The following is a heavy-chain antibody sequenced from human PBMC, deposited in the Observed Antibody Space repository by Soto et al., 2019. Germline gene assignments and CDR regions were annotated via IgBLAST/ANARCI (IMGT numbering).Heavy chain of an antibody. Sequence: HPGGSLRLSCAGSGFTLSGYAMSWVRQTAGKGLEWVSTVSGSGGSTYYVDSVKGRFTISRDNSKNTLYPQMNSLRAEDTAVYYCARDRDGSHSLNYYGVDVWGQGITVTVSS. J-gene: IGHJ6*02. CDR3: ARDRDGSHSLNYYGVDV. CDR1: GFTLSGYA. V-gene: IGHV3-23*01. D-gene: IGHD1-26*01. CDR2: VSGSGGST.